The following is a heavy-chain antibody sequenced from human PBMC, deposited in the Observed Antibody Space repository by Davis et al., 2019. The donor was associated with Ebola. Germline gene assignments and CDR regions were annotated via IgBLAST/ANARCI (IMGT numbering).Heavy chain of an antibody. CDR2: ISGSGGST. V-gene: IGHV3-23*01. D-gene: IGHD2-21*01. J-gene: IGHJ4*02. Sequence: GESLKISCAASGFTSGFTFNHFAMGWVRQAPGKGLEWVSSISGSGGSTSYGDSVKGRFTISRDNSKNTLYLQMNTLRGEDTAVYYCVKDLNYSGDYWGQGTLVTVSS. CDR1: GFTSGFTFNHFA. CDR3: VKDLNYSGDY.